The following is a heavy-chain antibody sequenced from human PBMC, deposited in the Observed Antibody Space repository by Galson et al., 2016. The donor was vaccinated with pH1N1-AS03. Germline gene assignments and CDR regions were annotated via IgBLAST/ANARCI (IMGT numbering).Heavy chain of an antibody. CDR3: ARAFCSGGSCYDYFYYAVDV. D-gene: IGHD2-15*01. CDR2: IHPIFGTP. Sequence: SVKVSCKASGGTFGNYAISWMRQAPGQGLEWMGGIHPIFGTPSYAQKFQGRLTVTADDSTSAAYMELRSLISDDTAMYYCARAFCSGGSCYDYFYYAVDVWGQGTTVTVSS. J-gene: IGHJ6*02. V-gene: IGHV1-69*13. CDR1: GGTFGNYA.